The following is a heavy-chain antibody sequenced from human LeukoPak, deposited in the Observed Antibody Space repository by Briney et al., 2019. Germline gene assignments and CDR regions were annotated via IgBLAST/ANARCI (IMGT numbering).Heavy chain of an antibody. J-gene: IGHJ5*02. CDR3: AGERYCSGGSCYSGWFDP. CDR1: GFTVSSNY. Sequence: PGGSLRLSCAVFGFTVSSNYMSWVRQAPGQGLEWVSVIYSGGSTYYADSVKGRFTISRDNSKNTMYLQMNSLRAEDTAIYYCAGERYCSGGSCYSGWFDPWGQGTLVTVSS. V-gene: IGHV3-66*01. D-gene: IGHD2-15*01. CDR2: IYSGGST.